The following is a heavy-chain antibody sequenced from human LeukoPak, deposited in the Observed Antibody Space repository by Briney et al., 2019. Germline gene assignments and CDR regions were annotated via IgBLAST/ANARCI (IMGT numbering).Heavy chain of an antibody. CDR3: ASLHRAYYGMDV. CDR1: GFTVSSNF. V-gene: IGHV3-53*01. J-gene: IGHJ6*02. Sequence: GGSLRLSCAASGFTVSSNFMSWVRQAPGKGLEWVSVIYSGDNTFYANSVKGRFTISRDNPKNTLYLQMNSLRAEDTAVYYCASLHRAYYGMDVWGQGTTVTVSS. CDR2: IYSGDNT. D-gene: IGHD4-11*01.